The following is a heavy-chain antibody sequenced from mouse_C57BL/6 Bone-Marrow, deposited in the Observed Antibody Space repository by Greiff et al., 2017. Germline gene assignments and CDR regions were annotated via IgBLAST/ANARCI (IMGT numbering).Heavy chain of an antibody. CDR1: GYTFTSYW. V-gene: IGHV1-59*01. CDR3: ARRAITTVVATDFDY. Sequence: QVQLQQPGAELVRPGTSVTLSCKASGYTFTSYWMHWVKQRPGQGLEWIGVIDPSDSSTNYNQKFKGKATLTVDTSSSTAYMQLSSLTSEDSAVYYCARRAITTVVATDFDYWGQGTTLTVSS. CDR2: IDPSDSST. D-gene: IGHD1-1*01. J-gene: IGHJ2*01.